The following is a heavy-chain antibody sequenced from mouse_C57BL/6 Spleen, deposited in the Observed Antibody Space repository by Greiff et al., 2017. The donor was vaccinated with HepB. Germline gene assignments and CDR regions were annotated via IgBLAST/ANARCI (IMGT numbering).Heavy chain of an antibody. CDR3: ARSDYYGSSYGY. V-gene: IGHV1-66*01. D-gene: IGHD1-1*01. J-gene: IGHJ2*01. Sequence: QVQLKQSGPELVKPGASVKISCKASGYSFTSYYIHWVKQRPGQGLEWIGWIYTGSGNTKYNEKFKGKATLTADTSSSTAYMQLSSLTSEDSAVYYCARSDYYGSSYGYWGQGTTLTVSS. CDR2: IYTGSGNT. CDR1: GYSFTSYY.